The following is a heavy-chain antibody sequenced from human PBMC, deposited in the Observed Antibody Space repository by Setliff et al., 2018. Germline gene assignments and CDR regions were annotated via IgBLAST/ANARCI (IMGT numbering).Heavy chain of an antibody. CDR1: GGSLSGFH. J-gene: IGHJ6*03. D-gene: IGHD3-3*01. Sequence: PSETLSLTCAVYGGSLSGFHWTWIRQPPRKGLEWIGEINHSGSINYNPSLKSRVTILLDTSKNQFSLTLTSVTAADTAVYYCARMTGFQYIDVWGKGTTVTVSS. CDR3: ARMTGFQYIDV. V-gene: IGHV4-34*01. CDR2: INHSGSI.